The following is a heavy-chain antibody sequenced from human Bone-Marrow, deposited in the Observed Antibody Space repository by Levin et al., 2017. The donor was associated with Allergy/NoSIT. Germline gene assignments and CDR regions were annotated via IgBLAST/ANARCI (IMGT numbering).Heavy chain of an antibody. D-gene: IGHD2-15*01. CDR1: GFSFHTFG. V-gene: IGHV3-48*01. J-gene: IGHJ4*02. Sequence: GGSLRLSCTASGFSFHTFGMNWVRQAPGKGLEWLSYISSSSSSIFYADSLKGRFTISRDNDKTSLFLQMTSLTAEDTAMYYCARDRGVVAAARGIDYWGQGTLVTVSA. CDR3: ARDRGVVAAARGIDY. CDR2: ISSSSSSI.